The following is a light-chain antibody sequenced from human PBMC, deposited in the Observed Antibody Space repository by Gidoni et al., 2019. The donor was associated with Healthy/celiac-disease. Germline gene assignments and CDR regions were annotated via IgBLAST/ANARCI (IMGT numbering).Light chain of an antibody. CDR2: GNT. CDR1: SSNIGAGYD. J-gene: IGLJ3*02. CDR3: QSYDSSLSGSV. Sequence: QSVLTQPTSVSGAPGQRVTISCTGSSSNIGAGYDVHWYQQLPGTAPKLLIYGNTNRPSGVPDRFSGSKSGTSASLAIAGLQAEDGADYYCQSYDSSLSGSVFGGGTKLTVL. V-gene: IGLV1-40*01.